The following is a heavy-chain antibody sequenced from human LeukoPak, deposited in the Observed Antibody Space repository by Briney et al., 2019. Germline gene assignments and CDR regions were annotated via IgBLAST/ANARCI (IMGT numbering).Heavy chain of an antibody. CDR1: GGSISSGGYY. V-gene: IGHV4-31*03. CDR2: IYYSGST. J-gene: IGHJ4*02. D-gene: IGHD6-6*01. Sequence: SETLSLTCTVSGGSISSGGYYWSWIRQHPGKGLEWIGYIYYSGSTYYNPSLKSRVTISVDTSKNQFSLKLSSVTAADTAVYYCARDVAARPAGNYFDYWGQGTLVTVSS. CDR3: ARDVAARPAGNYFDY.